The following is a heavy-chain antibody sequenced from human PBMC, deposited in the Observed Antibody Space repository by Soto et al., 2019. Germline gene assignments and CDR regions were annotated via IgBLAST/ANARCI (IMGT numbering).Heavy chain of an antibody. J-gene: IGHJ6*02. Sequence: GGSLRLSCAASGFTVSSNYMSWVRQAPGKGLEWVSVIYSGGSTYYADSVKGRFTISRDNSKNTLYLQMNSLRAEDTAVYYCARARRDFWSGYYTYGMDVWGQGTTVTVSS. CDR1: GFTVSSNY. V-gene: IGHV3-53*01. D-gene: IGHD3-3*01. CDR3: ARARRDFWSGYYTYGMDV. CDR2: IYSGGST.